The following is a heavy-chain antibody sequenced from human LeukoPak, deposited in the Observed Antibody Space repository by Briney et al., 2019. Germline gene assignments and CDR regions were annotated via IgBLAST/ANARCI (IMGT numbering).Heavy chain of an antibody. CDR3: ASTIGSAGTQY. V-gene: IGHV3-7*01. D-gene: IGHD6-13*01. CDR1: GFTISTYW. CDR2: INQDGSEK. J-gene: IGHJ4*02. Sequence: GGSLRLSCAGSGFTISTYWMTWVRQSPGKGLEWVANINQDGSEKYYVDSVKGRFTISRDNAKNRLYLQMNSLGAEDTAVYYCASTIGSAGTQYWGQGTLVTVSS.